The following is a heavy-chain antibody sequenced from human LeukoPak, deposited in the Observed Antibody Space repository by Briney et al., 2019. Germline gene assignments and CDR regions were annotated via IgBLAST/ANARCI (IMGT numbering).Heavy chain of an antibody. CDR1: GFTFSSYA. CDR2: ISGSGGNT. V-gene: IGHV3-23*01. CDR3: ARDWPSEWQHLPDYDAVDI. Sequence: QPGGSLRLSCAASGFTFSSYAMSWVRQPPGKGLNWVSSISGSGGNTFYADSVKGRFTISRDNSKNTLYLQMNSLRAEDTAVYYCARDWPSEWQHLPDYDAVDIWGPGTMVTVSS. D-gene: IGHD6-13*01. J-gene: IGHJ3*02.